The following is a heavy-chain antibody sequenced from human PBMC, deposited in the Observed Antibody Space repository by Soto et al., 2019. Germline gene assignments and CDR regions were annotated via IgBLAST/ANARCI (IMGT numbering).Heavy chain of an antibody. V-gene: IGHV4-31*03. J-gene: IGHJ5*02. CDR3: ARSFVPAAIPWFDP. CDR2: IYYSGST. D-gene: IGHD2-2*01. Sequence: SETLSLTCTVSGGSISSGGYYWSWIRQHPGKGLEWIGYIYYSGSTYYNPSLKSRVTISVDTSKNQFSLKLSSVTAADTAVYYCARSFVPAAIPWFDPWGQGTLVTVSS. CDR1: GGSISSGGYY.